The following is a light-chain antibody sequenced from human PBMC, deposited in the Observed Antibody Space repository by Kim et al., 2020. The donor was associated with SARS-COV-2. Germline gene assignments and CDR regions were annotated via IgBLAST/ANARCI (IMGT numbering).Light chain of an antibody. CDR1: QSVSSN. CDR3: QQYNNWPLFT. V-gene: IGKV3-15*01. J-gene: IGKJ3*01. Sequence: EIVMTQSPATLSVSPGGRATLSCRASQSVSSNLAWYQQKPGQAPRLLIYGASTRAAGIPTRFSGSGSETEFTLTINSLQSEDFAVYYCQQYNNWPLFTFGPGTKVDIK. CDR2: GAS.